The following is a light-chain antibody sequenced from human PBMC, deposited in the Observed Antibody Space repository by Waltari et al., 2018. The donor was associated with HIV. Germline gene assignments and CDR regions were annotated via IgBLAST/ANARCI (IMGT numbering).Light chain of an antibody. CDR2: RNY. Sequence: QSVLTQPPSASGTPGQTVTISCSGSTPTIETQWVYWYQQLPGTAPKLLIYRNYKRPSGVPERFSVSKSGASASLVISGLRSEDEADYYCEAWDSTLKETLFGGGTKLTVL. J-gene: IGLJ3*02. CDR3: EAWDSTLKETL. V-gene: IGLV1-47*01. CDR1: TPTIETQW.